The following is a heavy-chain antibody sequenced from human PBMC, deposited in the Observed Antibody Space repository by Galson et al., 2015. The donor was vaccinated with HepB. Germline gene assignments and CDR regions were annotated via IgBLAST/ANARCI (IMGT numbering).Heavy chain of an antibody. Sequence: LRLSCAAFGFTFSSYGMHWVRQAPGKGLEWVAVISYDGSNKYYADSVKGRFTISRDNSKNTLYLQMNSLRAEDTAVYYCAKDGYGDYVPGNWGQGTLVTVSS. V-gene: IGHV3-30*18. CDR3: AKDGYGDYVPGN. CDR1: GFTFSSYG. J-gene: IGHJ4*02. CDR2: ISYDGSNK. D-gene: IGHD4-17*01.